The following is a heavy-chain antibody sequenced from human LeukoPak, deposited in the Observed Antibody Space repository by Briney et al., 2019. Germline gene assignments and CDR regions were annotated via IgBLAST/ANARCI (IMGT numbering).Heavy chain of an antibody. CDR2: ICGSGGTI. V-gene: IGHV3-23*01. D-gene: IGHD3-10*02. Sequence: PGGSLRLSCAASGFTFSTYDMNWVRVTPGKGGEWVSIICGSGGTIFYAVWVDGRFTIYRHNAENKLYLEMNSLSADDTEVYYCAKRRETVRGAFDYWGQGSLVTVSS. CDR1: GFTFSTYD. CDR3: AKRRETVRGAFDY. J-gene: IGHJ4*02.